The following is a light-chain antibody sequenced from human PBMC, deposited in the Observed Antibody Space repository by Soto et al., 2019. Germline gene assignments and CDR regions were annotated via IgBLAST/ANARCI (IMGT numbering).Light chain of an antibody. Sequence: IQMTHSPSTLAGSVVEIVTITCLASQTISSWLAWYQQKPGKAPKLLIYKASTLKSGVPSRFSGSGSGTEFTLTISSLQPDDFATYYCQHYNSYSEAFGQGTKVDIK. V-gene: IGKV1-5*03. CDR3: QHYNSYSEA. CDR2: KAS. CDR1: QTISSW. J-gene: IGKJ1*01.